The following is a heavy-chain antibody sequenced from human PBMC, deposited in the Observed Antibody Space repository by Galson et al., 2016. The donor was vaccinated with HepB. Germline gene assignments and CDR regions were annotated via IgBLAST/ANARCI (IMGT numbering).Heavy chain of an antibody. D-gene: IGHD4-17*01. CDR1: GFSFSTSP. J-gene: IGHJ1*01. V-gene: IGHV3-48*02. CDR3: AGGDGGDLRH. CDR2: ISSRSSTM. Sequence: SLRLSCAASGFSFSTSPMSWVRQAPGKGLDWVAYISSRSSTMYCAHSVRGRFTISRDNAKNSLFLQMNSLRDEDTAIYFCAGGDGGDLRHWGQGTLVTVSS.